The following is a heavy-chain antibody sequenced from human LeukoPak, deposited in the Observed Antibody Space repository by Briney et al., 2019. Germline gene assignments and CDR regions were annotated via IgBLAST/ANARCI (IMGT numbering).Heavy chain of an antibody. CDR1: GGSISSSSYY. Sequence: SETLSLTCTVSGGSISSSSYYWGWIRQPPGKGLEWIGSIYYSGSTYYNPSLKSRVTISVDTSKNQFSLKLSSVTAADTAVYYCARHVRYSGGHNYFDYWGQGTLVTVSS. J-gene: IGHJ4*02. D-gene: IGHD6-19*01. CDR2: IYYSGST. CDR3: ARHVRYSGGHNYFDY. V-gene: IGHV4-39*01.